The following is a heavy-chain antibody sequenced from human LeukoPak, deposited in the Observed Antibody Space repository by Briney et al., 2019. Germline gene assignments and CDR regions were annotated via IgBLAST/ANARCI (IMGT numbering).Heavy chain of an antibody. CDR1: GGSISSGDYY. V-gene: IGHV4-30-4*01. CDR2: IYYSGST. D-gene: IGHD6-19*01. CDR3: ARDRAAGTYLDY. J-gene: IGHJ4*02. Sequence: SETLSLTCTVSGGSISSGDYYWSWIRQPPGKGLEWIGYIYYSGSTYYNPSLKSRVTISVDTSENQFSLKLSSVTAADTAVYYCARDRAAGTYLDYWGQGTLVTVSS.